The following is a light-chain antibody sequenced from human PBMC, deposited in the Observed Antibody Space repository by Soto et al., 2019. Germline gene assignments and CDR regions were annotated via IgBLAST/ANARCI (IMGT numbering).Light chain of an antibody. CDR1: SSDICAYDY. Sequence: QSALTQPASLSGSPGQSITISCTGTSSDICAYDYVSWFQQHPGKAPKLLIYQVTNRPSRVSNRFSGSKSGNTASLTISGLQADDEADYYCTSYSSSDIFYVFGTGTKVT. V-gene: IGLV2-14*01. J-gene: IGLJ1*01. CDR2: QVT. CDR3: TSYSSSDIFYV.